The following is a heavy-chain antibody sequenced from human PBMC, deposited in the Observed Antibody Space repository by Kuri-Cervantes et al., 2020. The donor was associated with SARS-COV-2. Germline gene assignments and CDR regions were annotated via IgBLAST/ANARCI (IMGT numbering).Heavy chain of an antibody. CDR3: AKVPGDGYNWNYSPLFDY. D-gene: IGHD1-7*01. CDR2: ISAYNGNT. CDR1: GYTFNRYG. J-gene: IGHJ4*02. V-gene: IGHV1-18*04. Sequence: ASVKVSCKASGYTFNRYGISWVRQAPGQGLEWMGWISAYNGNTNYAQKFQGRVTMTTDTSTSTAYMELRGLRSDDAAVYYCAKVPGDGYNWNYSPLFDYWGQGTLVTVSS.